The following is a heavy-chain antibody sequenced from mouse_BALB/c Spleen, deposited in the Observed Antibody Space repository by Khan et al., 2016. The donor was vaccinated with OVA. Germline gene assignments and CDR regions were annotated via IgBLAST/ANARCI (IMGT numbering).Heavy chain of an antibody. J-gene: IGHJ3*01. D-gene: IGHD2-14*01. V-gene: IGHV1-75*01. Sequence: VQLQESGPELVKPGASLKVSCKASGYTFTDYIIGWVKQSTRQGLEWIGDIFPGSDTPYYNEKFKDQATLTVDKSANTAYMQLSSLTSEDSAVYFCARVGYSAFAYWGLGTLVTVSA. CDR3: ARVGYSAFAY. CDR1: GYTFTDYI. CDR2: IFPGSDTP.